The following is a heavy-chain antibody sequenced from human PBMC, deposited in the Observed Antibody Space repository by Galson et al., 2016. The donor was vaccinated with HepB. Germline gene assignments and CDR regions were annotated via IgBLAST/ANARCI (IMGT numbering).Heavy chain of an antibody. CDR3: ARRRMGAAVDLYYYMDV. CDR1: GYSFTDYR. D-gene: IGHD6-13*01. J-gene: IGHJ6*03. V-gene: IGHV5-10-1*01. CDR2: IDPSDSYT. Sequence: QSGAEVKKPGESLRISCKGSGYSFTDYRISWVRQMSGKGLEWMGTIDPSDSYTNYSPSFQGHVTISVDKSVTTAYLQWSSLKGSDTAIFYCARRRMGAAVDLYYYMDVWGKGTTVTVSS.